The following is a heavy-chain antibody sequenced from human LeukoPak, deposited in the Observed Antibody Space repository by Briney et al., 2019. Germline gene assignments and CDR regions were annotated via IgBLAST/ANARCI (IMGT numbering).Heavy chain of an antibody. D-gene: IGHD3-10*01. J-gene: IGHJ6*02. Sequence: GGSPRLSCAASGFTFSSHAMSWVRQAPGKGLEWVSAISGSGGSTYYADSVKGRFTISRDNSKNTLYLQMNSLRAEDTAVYYCAKPGYGSGSYPPYGMDVWGQGTTVTVSS. CDR3: AKPGYGSGSYPPYGMDV. CDR2: ISGSGGST. CDR1: GFTFSSHA. V-gene: IGHV3-23*01.